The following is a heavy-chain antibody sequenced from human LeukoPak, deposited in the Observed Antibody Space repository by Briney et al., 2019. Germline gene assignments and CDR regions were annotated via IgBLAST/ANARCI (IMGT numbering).Heavy chain of an antibody. CDR3: ARHGYSGYSYYFDY. Sequence: SETLSLTCTVSGGSISSSSYYWGWIRQPPGKGLEWIGSIYYSGSTYYHPSLNSPLTISVHTSNNQFSLKLSSVTAADTAVYYCARHGYSGYSYYFDYWGQGTLVTVSS. CDR1: GGSISSSSYY. J-gene: IGHJ4*02. CDR2: IYYSGST. V-gene: IGHV4-39*01. D-gene: IGHD5-12*01.